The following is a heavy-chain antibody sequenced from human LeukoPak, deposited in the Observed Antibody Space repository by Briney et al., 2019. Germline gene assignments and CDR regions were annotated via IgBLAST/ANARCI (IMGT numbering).Heavy chain of an antibody. CDR3: ARGPDGYSYVDLADY. V-gene: IGHV1-8*01. CDR1: GYIFTSYD. CDR2: MNPNSGNT. J-gene: IGHJ4*02. Sequence: ASVKVSCKASGYIFTSYDINWVRQATGQGLEWMGWMNPNSGNTGYAQKFQGRVTMTRNTSISTAYMELSSLRSEDTAVYYCARGPDGYSYVDLADYWGQGTLVTVSS. D-gene: IGHD5-18*01.